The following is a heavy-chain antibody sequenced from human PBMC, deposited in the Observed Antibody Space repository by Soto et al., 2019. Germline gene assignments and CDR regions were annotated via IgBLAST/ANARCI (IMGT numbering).Heavy chain of an antibody. V-gene: IGHV4-31*03. CDR1: GGSISNSGYY. Sequence: QVQLQESGPGLVKPSQTLSLTCTVSGGSISNSGYYWSWIRQHPGKGLEWIGYIYYSGSTYYNSSLKGRVTISXXTXKXPFSLKLSSVTAADTAVYYCCTYYYDTSGPGRAFDIWGQGTMVTVSS. D-gene: IGHD3-22*01. J-gene: IGHJ3*02. CDR2: IYYSGST. CDR3: CTYYYDTSGPGRAFDI.